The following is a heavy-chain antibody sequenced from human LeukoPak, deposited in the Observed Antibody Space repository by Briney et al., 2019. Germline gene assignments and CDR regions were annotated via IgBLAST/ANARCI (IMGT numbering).Heavy chain of an antibody. J-gene: IGHJ4*02. CDR3: ASGPGRELTGLYFDY. CDR2: ISSSSSYI. V-gene: IGHV3-21*01. Sequence: PGGSLRLSCAASGFTFSSYSMNWVRQAPGKGLEWVSSISSSSSYIYYADSVKGRFTISRDNAKNSLYLQMNSLRAEDTAVYYCASGPGRELTGLYFDYWGQGTLVTVSS. CDR1: GFTFSSYS. D-gene: IGHD1-20*01.